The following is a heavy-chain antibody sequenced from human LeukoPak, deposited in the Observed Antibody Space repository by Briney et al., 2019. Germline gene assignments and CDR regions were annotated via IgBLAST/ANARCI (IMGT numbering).Heavy chain of an antibody. CDR2: INPSGGST. J-gene: IGHJ4*02. D-gene: IGHD2-15*01. V-gene: IGHV1-46*01. CDR3: ARGLSPRISAPTDY. Sequence: ASVKVSFTASGYIFTNYAIHWVRQAPGQGLEWMGIINPSGGSTSYAQKFQGRVTMTRDTSTSTVYMELSSLRSEDTAVYYCARGLSPRISAPTDYWGQGTLVTVSS. CDR1: GYIFTNYA.